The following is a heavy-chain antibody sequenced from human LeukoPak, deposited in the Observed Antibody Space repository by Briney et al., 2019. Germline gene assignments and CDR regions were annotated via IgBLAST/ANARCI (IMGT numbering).Heavy chain of an antibody. D-gene: IGHD3-10*01. CDR1: GLTGSSNF. CDR2: MKEDGGEI. Sequence: GGSLRLSCAASGLTGSSNFMTWVRQAPGKGLEWVANMKEDGGEINYVDSVKGRFTISRDNAKNSLDLQMNSLRVDDTAVYYCVRDRSYSTFDYWGQGTLVIVSS. V-gene: IGHV3-7*01. CDR3: VRDRSYSTFDY. J-gene: IGHJ4*02.